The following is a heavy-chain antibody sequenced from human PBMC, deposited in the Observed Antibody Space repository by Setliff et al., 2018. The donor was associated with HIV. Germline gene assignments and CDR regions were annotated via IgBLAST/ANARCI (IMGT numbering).Heavy chain of an antibody. V-gene: IGHV4-31*03. J-gene: IGHJ3*02. Sequence: PSETLSLTCTVSGGSITSGGDSWSWVRQHPGKGLKWIGYISYSGITYYDPSLKSRLTMSVDTSNNQFSLKLSSATAADTAVYYCARVLGVRRDYYDSSAPLRAAFDIWGQGTMVTVS. CDR2: ISYSGIT. CDR3: ARVLGVRRDYYDSSAPLRAAFDI. CDR1: GGSITSGGDS. D-gene: IGHD3-22*01.